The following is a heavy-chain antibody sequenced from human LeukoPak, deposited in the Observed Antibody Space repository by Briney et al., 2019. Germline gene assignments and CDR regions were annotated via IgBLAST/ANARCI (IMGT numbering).Heavy chain of an antibody. CDR1: GFTFSSYA. J-gene: IGHJ4*02. CDR2: IIPIFGTA. Sequence: SGGSLRLSCAASGFTFSSYAISWVRQAPGQGLEWMGRIIPIFGTANYAQKFQGRVTITTDESTSTAYMELSSLRSEDTAVYYCASYCSGGSCYHTDYWGQGTLVTVSS. D-gene: IGHD2-15*01. V-gene: IGHV1-69*05. CDR3: ASYCSGGSCYHTDY.